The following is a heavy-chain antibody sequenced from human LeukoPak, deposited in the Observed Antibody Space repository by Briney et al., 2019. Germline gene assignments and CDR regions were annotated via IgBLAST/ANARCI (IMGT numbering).Heavy chain of an antibody. Sequence: GGSLRLSCAASGFTFSSYAMSWVRQAPGKGLEWVSAISGSGGSTYYADSVKGRFTISRDNAKNSLYLQMNSLRTDDTVVYYCARGGSGNWNAPFDYWGQGTLVTVSS. J-gene: IGHJ4*02. CDR3: ARGGSGNWNAPFDY. CDR2: ISGSGGST. V-gene: IGHV3-23*01. CDR1: GFTFSSYA. D-gene: IGHD1-1*01.